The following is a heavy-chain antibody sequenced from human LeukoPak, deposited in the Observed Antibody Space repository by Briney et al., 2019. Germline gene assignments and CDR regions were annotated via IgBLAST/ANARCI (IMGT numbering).Heavy chain of an antibody. CDR3: AKDRAFVSGAGAFDI. J-gene: IGHJ3*02. CDR2: ISGSGDNI. D-gene: IGHD3-10*01. V-gene: IGHV3-23*01. Sequence: PGGSLRLSCVASGLTFSNAWMSWVRQAPGKGLEWVSAISGSGDNIYYADSVKGRFTVSRDNSKNTLYLQMNSLRTEDTAVYYCAKDRAFVSGAGAFDIWGQGTKVTVS. CDR1: GLTFSNAW.